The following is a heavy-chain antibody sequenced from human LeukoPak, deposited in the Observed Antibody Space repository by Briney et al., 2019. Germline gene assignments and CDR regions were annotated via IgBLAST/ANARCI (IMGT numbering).Heavy chain of an antibody. Sequence: SGGSLRLSCAASGFTFSNYWMHWVRQAPGKGLVWVSRINPDGDTTTYPDSVKGRFTISRDNAKNTLYLQMNSLRVEDTAVYYCARSSAVTTLSLTYWGLGTLVTVSS. CDR2: INPDGDTT. J-gene: IGHJ4*02. D-gene: IGHD4-17*01. CDR1: GFTFSNYW. CDR3: ARSSAVTTLSLTY. V-gene: IGHV3-74*01.